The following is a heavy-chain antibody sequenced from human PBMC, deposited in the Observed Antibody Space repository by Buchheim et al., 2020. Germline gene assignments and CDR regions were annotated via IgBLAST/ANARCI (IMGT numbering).Heavy chain of an antibody. Sequence: EMQLVESGGGLVQPGGSLRLSCAASGSTFSRSWMHWVRQAPGKGLMWVSCINSDGTTTKYADSVKGRFIISRDNAKNTLYLQMNSLRAEDTAIYYCAKDASTVTLYYFDYWGQGTL. D-gene: IGHD4-17*01. CDR1: GSTFSRSW. CDR3: AKDASTVTLYYFDY. CDR2: INSDGTTT. V-gene: IGHV3-74*03. J-gene: IGHJ4*02.